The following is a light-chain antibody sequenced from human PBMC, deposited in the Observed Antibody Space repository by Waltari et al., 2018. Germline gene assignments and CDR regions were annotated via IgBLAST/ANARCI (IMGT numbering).Light chain of an antibody. CDR2: WAS. V-gene: IGKV4-1*01. Sequence: DIVMTQSPDSLAVSLGERATINCKSSQTLLYNSDNKNYLAWYQQKPGQPPQLLVYWASILYSGVPDRFSGSGSGTDFTLTISSLQAEDVAVYYCQQYYTTPYTFGQGTKLEIK. CDR1: QTLLYNSDNKNY. J-gene: IGKJ2*01. CDR3: QQYYTTPYT.